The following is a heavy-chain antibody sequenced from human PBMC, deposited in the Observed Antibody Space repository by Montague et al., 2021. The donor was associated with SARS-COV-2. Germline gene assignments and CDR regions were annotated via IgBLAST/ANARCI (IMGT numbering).Heavy chain of an antibody. CDR2: IHHSGTL. J-gene: IGHJ5*02. CDR3: ARRIRITVFRGVPLTTHSLEA. D-gene: IGHD3-10*01. V-gene: IGHV4/OR15-8*01. Sequence: SETLSLTCTASNASITTSNYWTWVRQSPGKGLEWVGEIHHSGTLXYNPSLKSRVTISVDTSKNHFSLNLNSVTAADTALSFCARRIRITVFRGVPLTTHSLEAWGQGIMVTVSS. CDR1: NASITTSNY.